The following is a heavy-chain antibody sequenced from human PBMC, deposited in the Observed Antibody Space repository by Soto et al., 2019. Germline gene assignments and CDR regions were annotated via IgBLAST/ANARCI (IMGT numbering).Heavy chain of an antibody. CDR1: GFSLRSSGVG. J-gene: IGHJ4*02. V-gene: IGHV2-5*02. CDR3: AHRGNYYDSTGYYFDY. D-gene: IGHD3-22*01. Sequence: SGPTLVNPTQTLTLTCTFSGFSLRSSGVGVGWIRQPPGKALEWLALIYWDDDKQYNPSLKSRLTITKDTSKNQVVLTMTNMDPVDTATYYFAHRGNYYDSTGYYFDYWGQGTPVTVSS. CDR2: IYWDDDK.